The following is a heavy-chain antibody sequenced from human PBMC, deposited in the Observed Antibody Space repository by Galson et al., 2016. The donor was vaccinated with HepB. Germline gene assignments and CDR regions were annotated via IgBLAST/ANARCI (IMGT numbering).Heavy chain of an antibody. D-gene: IGHD2-21*02. J-gene: IGHJ4*02. CDR1: GFTFRSYG. V-gene: IGHV3-30*18. Sequence: SLRLSCAASGFTFRSYGMHWVRQAPGKGLEWLAGILYDGSNEYYGDSVKGRFTISRDNSKKTLNLQMNSLTSGDTAVYYCAKDAILACGRDCYIDYWGQGTLVTVSS. CDR3: AKDAILACGRDCYIDY. CDR2: ILYDGSNE.